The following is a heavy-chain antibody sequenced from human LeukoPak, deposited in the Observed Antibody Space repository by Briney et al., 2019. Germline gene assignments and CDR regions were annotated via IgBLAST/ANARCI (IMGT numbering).Heavy chain of an antibody. CDR1: GGSISSYY. V-gene: IGHV4-59*01. Sequence: SETLSLTCTVSGGSISSYYWSWIRQPPGKGLEWIGYLYNSGHTKYNPSLKSRVTMSLDTSTNEFSLKLSSVTAADTAVYFCARDHLAAAGHYYYGMDVWGQGTAVTVSS. CDR2: LYNSGHT. CDR3: ARDHLAAAGHYYYGMDV. J-gene: IGHJ6*02. D-gene: IGHD6-13*01.